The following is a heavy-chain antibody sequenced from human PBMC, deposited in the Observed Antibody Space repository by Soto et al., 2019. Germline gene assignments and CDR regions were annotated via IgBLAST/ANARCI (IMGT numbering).Heavy chain of an antibody. V-gene: IGHV3-11*01. CDR2: NTSSGHTI. Sequence: GKGLECVSYNTSSGHTIYYADSVKGRFTMSRDNAENSLYLQMNSLRAEDTAVYYCARRYSSSWSCLDYSGQRTLVTV. D-gene: IGHD6-13*01. CDR3: ARRYSSSWSCLDY. J-gene: IGHJ4*02.